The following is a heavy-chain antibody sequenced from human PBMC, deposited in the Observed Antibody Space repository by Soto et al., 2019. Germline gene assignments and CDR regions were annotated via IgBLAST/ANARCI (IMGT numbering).Heavy chain of an antibody. D-gene: IGHD3-22*01. J-gene: IGHJ4*02. CDR3: AKDFGSSGYYETCFDY. CDR2: ITGSGDST. CDR1: GFNFRSYA. Sequence: GGSLRLSCAASGFNFRSYAMGWVRQAPGKGLEWISAITGSGDSTYYAASVKGRFTISRDNSKKTLYLQMNGLRAEDTAVYYCAKDFGSSGYYETCFDYWGQGILVTVSS. V-gene: IGHV3-23*01.